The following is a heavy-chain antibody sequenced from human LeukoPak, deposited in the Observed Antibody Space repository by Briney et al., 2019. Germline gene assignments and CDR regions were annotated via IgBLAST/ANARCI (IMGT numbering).Heavy chain of an antibody. CDR2: IIPIFGTA. Sequence: SVKVSCKASGGTFSSYAISWVRQAPGQGLEWMGGIIPIFGTANYAQKFQGRVTITADESTSTAYMELSGLRSEDTAVYYCARGGKVVVPAAYFDLWGRGTLVTVSS. CDR3: ARGGKVVVPAAYFDL. J-gene: IGHJ2*01. D-gene: IGHD2-2*01. CDR1: GGTFSSYA. V-gene: IGHV1-69*01.